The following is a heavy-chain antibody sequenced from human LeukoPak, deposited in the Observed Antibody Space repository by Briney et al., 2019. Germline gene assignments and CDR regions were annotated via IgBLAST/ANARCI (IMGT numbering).Heavy chain of an antibody. CDR2: INHSGST. Sequence: SETLSLTCAVYGESFSDYYRRWIRQPPGKGLEWIGEINHSGSTNYSPALKSRVTISVNTSTNQFSLKLTSVTAADTAVYYCARAGFALAPHRGTPFDYWGQGTLVTVSS. V-gene: IGHV4-34*01. J-gene: IGHJ4*02. D-gene: IGHD6-6*01. CDR1: GESFSDYY. CDR3: ARAGFALAPHRGTPFDY.